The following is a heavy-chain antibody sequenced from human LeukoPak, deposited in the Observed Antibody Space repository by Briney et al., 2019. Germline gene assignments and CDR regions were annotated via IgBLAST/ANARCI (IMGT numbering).Heavy chain of an antibody. J-gene: IGHJ6*02. CDR3: ARSNTMTSNYYYGMDV. CDR1: GFTFRSHG. D-gene: IGHD4-11*01. V-gene: IGHV3-33*01. CDR2: IWYDGSKT. Sequence: PGGSLRPSCAASGFTFRSHGMQWVRQAPGKGLEWVAVIWYDGSKTYYADSVKGRFTISRDNSKNTLDLQMSSLRAEDTAVYYCARSNTMTSNYYYGMDVWGQGTTVTVSS.